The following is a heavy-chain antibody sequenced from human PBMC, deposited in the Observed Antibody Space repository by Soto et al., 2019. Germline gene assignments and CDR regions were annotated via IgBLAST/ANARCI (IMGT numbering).Heavy chain of an antibody. CDR1: GGSISSGGYS. D-gene: IGHD2-8*02. CDR3: ARADSVLVAKGFDL. Sequence: PSETLSLTCAVSGGSISSGGYSWSWIRQPPGKGLEWIGYIYHSGSTYYNPSLKSRVTISVDRSKNQFSLKMSSVTAADTAVYYCARADSVLVAKGFDLWGQGTLVTVSS. J-gene: IGHJ4*02. CDR2: IYHSGST. V-gene: IGHV4-30-2*01.